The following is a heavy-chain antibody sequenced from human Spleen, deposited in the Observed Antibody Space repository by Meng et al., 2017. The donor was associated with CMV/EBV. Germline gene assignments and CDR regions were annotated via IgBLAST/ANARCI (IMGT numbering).Heavy chain of an antibody. D-gene: IGHD4-17*01. CDR2: ISPRGTI. V-gene: IGHV3-48*03. Sequence: GESLKISCTASGITFSTYEMNWVRQAPGKGLEWVSYISPRGTIDYADSVKGRFTVSRDNAADSLYLQMNSLETEDTAVYYCTTTAYSDSAFNRWGQGTMVTVSS. CDR1: GITFSTYE. J-gene: IGHJ3*02. CDR3: TTTAYSDSAFNR.